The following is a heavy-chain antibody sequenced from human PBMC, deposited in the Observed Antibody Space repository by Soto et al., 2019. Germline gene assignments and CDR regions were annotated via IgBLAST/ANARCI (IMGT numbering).Heavy chain of an antibody. D-gene: IGHD3-16*01. J-gene: IGHJ6*02. CDR2: INHSGRT. CDR3: ARGMGEESTFYKYYGMDV. V-gene: IGHV4-34*01. Sequence: SETLSLTCAVYGGSFSGFYWSWIRQPPGKGLEWIGEINHSGRTKYNAPLKSRVTISVDTSRKQFSLKLSSVTAADTAVYYCARGMGEESTFYKYYGMDVWGQGTTVTVSS. CDR1: GGSFSGFY.